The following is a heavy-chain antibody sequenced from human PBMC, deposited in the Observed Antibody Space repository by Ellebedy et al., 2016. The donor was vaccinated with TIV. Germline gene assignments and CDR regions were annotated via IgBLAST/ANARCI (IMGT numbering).Heavy chain of an antibody. Sequence: GGSLRLXXKGYGYSFTLFWISWVRQMPGKGLEWMGRIDPSDPSGSYTTYSPSFQGHVTISVDKSITTAYLQWSSLEASDTAMYYCARHELGSNAAFDYWGQGTLVTVSS. D-gene: IGHD7-27*01. V-gene: IGHV5-10-1*01. CDR2: IDPSDPSGSYT. CDR1: GYSFTLFW. CDR3: ARHELGSNAAFDY. J-gene: IGHJ4*02.